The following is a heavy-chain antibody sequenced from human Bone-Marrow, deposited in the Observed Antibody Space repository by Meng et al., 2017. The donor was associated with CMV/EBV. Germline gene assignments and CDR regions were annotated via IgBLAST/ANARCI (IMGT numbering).Heavy chain of an antibody. CDR3: ARESSGFPLDY. J-gene: IGHJ4*02. CDR1: GGSMSGHH. CDR2: ITTSGGT. D-gene: IGHD3-22*01. V-gene: IGHV4-4*07. Sequence: VQLQESGPGLVSPSETLSLTCIVSGGSMSGHHWGWIRQPAGKGLEWLGRITTSGGTDYNPSLKSRVTVSIDTSKNQFSLILSSVTAADTAVYYCARESSGFPLDYWGQGTLVTVSS.